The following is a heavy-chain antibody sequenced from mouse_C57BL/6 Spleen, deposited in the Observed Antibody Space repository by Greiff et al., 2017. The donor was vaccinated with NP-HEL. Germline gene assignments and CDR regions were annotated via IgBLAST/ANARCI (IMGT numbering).Heavy chain of an antibody. CDR1: GYTFTSYW. CDR2: IYPSDSET. V-gene: IGHV1-61*01. D-gene: IGHD1-1*01. J-gene: IGHJ2*01. CDR3: ARRFITTVLDY. Sequence: QVHVKQPGAELVRPGSSVKLSCKASGYTFTSYWMDWVKQRPGQGLEWIGNIYPSDSETHYNQKFKDKATLTVDKSSSTAYMQLSSLTSEDSAVYYCARRFITTVLDYWGQGTTLTVSS.